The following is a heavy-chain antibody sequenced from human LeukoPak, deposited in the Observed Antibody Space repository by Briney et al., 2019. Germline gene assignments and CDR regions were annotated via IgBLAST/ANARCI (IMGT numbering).Heavy chain of an antibody. D-gene: IGHD6-6*01. J-gene: IGHJ6*03. CDR1: GGTFSSYA. CDR3: ARGGSSIAAPGDYYYYMDV. Sequence: SVKVSCKASGGTFSSYAISWVRQAPGQGLEWMGGIIPIFGTANYAQKFQGRVTITADESTSTAYMELSSLRSEDTAVYYCARGGSSIAAPGDYYYYMDVWGKGTTVTVSS. V-gene: IGHV1-69*13. CDR2: IIPIFGTA.